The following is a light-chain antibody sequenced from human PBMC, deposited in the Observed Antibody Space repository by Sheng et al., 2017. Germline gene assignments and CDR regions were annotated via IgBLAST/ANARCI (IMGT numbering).Light chain of an antibody. CDR3: QQAGVPPWT. CDR1: QSVSSSY. J-gene: IGKJ1*01. Sequence: EIVLTQSPGTLSLSPGERATLSCRASQSVSSSYLAWYQQKPGQAPRLLIYGASSRATGIPDRFSGSGSGTDFTLTISRLEPEDFAVYYCQQAGVPPWTFGQGTEGG. CDR2: GAS. V-gene: IGKV3-20*01.